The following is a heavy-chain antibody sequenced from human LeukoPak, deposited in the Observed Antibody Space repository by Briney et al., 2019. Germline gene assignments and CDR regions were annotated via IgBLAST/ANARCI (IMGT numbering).Heavy chain of an antibody. J-gene: IGHJ4*02. V-gene: IGHV4-39*07. CDR1: GGSISSSSYY. Sequence: SETLSLTCTVSGGSISSSSYYWGWIRQPPGKGLEWIGSIYYSGSTYYNPSLKSRVTISLDTSKNQFSLKVNSVTAADTAVYYCVRDRRQWEPRGDFDCWGQGTLVTVSS. D-gene: IGHD1-26*01. CDR2: IYYSGST. CDR3: VRDRRQWEPRGDFDC.